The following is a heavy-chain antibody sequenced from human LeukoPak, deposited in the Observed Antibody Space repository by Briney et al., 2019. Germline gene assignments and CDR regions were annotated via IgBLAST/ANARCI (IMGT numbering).Heavy chain of an antibody. D-gene: IGHD6-13*01. Sequence: ASVKVSCKASRGTFSSYAISWVRQAPGQGLEWMGGIIPIFGTANYAQKFQGRVTITADESTSTDYMELSSLRAEDTAVYYCARDPSSWYYYYMDVWGKGTTVTVSS. CDR3: ARDPSSWYYYYMDV. V-gene: IGHV1-69*13. J-gene: IGHJ6*03. CDR2: IIPIFGTA. CDR1: RGTFSSYA.